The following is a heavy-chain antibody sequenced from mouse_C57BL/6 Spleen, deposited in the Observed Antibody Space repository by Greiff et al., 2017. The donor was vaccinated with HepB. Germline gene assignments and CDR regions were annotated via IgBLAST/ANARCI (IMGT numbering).Heavy chain of an antibody. CDR3: ARHYGYAMDY. CDR2: INPSTGGT. V-gene: IGHV1-42*01. Sequence: VQLQQSGPELVKPGASVKISCKASGYSFTGYYMNWVKQSPEKSLEWIGEINPSTGGTTYNQKFKAKATLTVDKSSSTAYMQLKSLTSEDSAVYYCARHYGYAMDYWGQGTSVTVSS. CDR1: GYSFTGYY. J-gene: IGHJ4*01. D-gene: IGHD1-1*01.